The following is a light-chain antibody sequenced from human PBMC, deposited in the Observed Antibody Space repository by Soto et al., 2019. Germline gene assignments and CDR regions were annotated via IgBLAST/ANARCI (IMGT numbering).Light chain of an antibody. Sequence: DIQMTQSPSSLSASVGDRVTITCRASQSISSYLNWYQQKPGKAPKLLIYAESSLQSGVPSRFSGSGSGPDFTLTISSLQPEDFATYYCQQSYSTPYTFGQGTKLEIK. J-gene: IGKJ2*01. CDR2: AES. CDR3: QQSYSTPYT. V-gene: IGKV1-39*01. CDR1: QSISSY.